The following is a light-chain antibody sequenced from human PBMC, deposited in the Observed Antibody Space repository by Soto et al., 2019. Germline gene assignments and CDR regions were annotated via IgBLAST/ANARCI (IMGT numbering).Light chain of an antibody. Sequence: QSALTQPPSASGTPGQRVTISCSGSSSNIGSNYVYWYQQVPGAAPKLLIYRNDQRPSGVPDRFSGSKSGTSASLAISGLRSEDEADYYCASLRVFGGGTKVTVL. CDR2: RND. CDR1: SSNIGSNY. J-gene: IGLJ3*02. V-gene: IGLV1-47*01. CDR3: ASLRV.